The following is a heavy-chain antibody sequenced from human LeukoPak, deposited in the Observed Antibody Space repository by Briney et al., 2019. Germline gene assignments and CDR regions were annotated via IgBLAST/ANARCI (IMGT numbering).Heavy chain of an antibody. CDR1: GFTFSSYA. V-gene: IGHV3-30*04. J-gene: IGHJ4*02. Sequence: GGSLRLSCAASGFTFSSYAMHWVRQAPGKGLEWVAVISYDGSNKYYADSVKGRFTISRDNSKNTLYLQMNSLRAEDTAVYYCARMTTVTTATMGYWGQETLVTVSS. CDR2: ISYDGSNK. CDR3: ARMTTVTTATMGY. D-gene: IGHD4-17*01.